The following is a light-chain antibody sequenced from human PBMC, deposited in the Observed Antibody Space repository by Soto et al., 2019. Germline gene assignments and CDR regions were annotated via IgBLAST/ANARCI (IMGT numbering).Light chain of an antibody. J-gene: IGKJ5*01. CDR2: DAS. Sequence: EIVLTQPPATLSLSPGDTATLSCRDSQSVGSYLSWYQQKPGQAPRVLIYDASSRATGIPARFSGSGSGTDFTLTISRLEPEDFAVYYCQQRSNWLSITFGQGTRLEIK. V-gene: IGKV3-11*01. CDR3: QQRSNWLSIT. CDR1: QSVGSY.